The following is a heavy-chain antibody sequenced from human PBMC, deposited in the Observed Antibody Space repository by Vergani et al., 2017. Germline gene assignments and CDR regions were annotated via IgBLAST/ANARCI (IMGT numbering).Heavy chain of an antibody. CDR3: ARNPYCGGDFYSDAFDI. J-gene: IGHJ3*02. D-gene: IGHD2-21*02. CDR2: IYYSGST. CDR1: GGSISSYY. Sequence: QVQLQESGPGLVKPSETLSLTCTVSGGSISSYYWSWIRQPPGTGLEWIGYIYYSGSTNYNSSLKSRVTISVYTSKNQFSLKLSSVTAAVTALYYCARNPYCGGDFYSDAFDIWSQRRMVTGYS. V-gene: IGHV4-59*01.